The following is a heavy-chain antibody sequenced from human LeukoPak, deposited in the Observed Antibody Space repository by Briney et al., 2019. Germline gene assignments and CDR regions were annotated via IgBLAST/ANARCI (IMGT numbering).Heavy chain of an antibody. CDR3: ASLYSSSWYFDP. Sequence: PGGSQRLSCAASGFTFSDYYMSWIRQAPGKGLEWVSYISSSGSTIYYADSVKGRFTISRDNAKNSLYLQMNSLRAEDTAVYYCASLYSSSWYFDPWGQGTLVTVSS. D-gene: IGHD6-13*01. V-gene: IGHV3-11*01. CDR1: GFTFSDYY. CDR2: ISSSGSTI. J-gene: IGHJ5*02.